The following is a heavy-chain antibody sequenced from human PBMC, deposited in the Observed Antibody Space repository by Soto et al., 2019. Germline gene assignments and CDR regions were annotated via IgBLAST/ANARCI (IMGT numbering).Heavy chain of an antibody. CDR1: GDSISRGGYY. D-gene: IGHD2-21*01. CDR3: VRDGARAYGLGWGGP. J-gene: IGHJ5*02. V-gene: IGHV4-31*03. CDR2: IYHSGST. Sequence: QVQLQESGPGLVKPSQTLSLSCTVSGDSISRGGYYWNWIRQHPRQGLEWIGYIYHSGSTNYNPSPQSRVTISVDTSKNQLSLEVTNVNAADTAVYYCVRDGARAYGLGWGGPWGQGILVTVSS.